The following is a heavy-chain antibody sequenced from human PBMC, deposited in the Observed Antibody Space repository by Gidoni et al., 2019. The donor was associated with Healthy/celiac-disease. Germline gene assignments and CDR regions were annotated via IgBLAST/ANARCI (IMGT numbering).Heavy chain of an antibody. D-gene: IGHD6-13*01. CDR2: ISPIFGTA. V-gene: IGHV1-69*06. CDR3: AREPGIASP. CDR1: GVTFSSYA. J-gene: IGHJ5*02. Sequence: QVQLVQSGAAVKKPGSSVKVSCKASGVTFSSYAISWGGQAPGQGLEWMGGISPIFGTANDAQKFQGRVTITADKSTSTAYMELSSLRSEDTAVYYCAREPGIASPWGQGTLVTVSS.